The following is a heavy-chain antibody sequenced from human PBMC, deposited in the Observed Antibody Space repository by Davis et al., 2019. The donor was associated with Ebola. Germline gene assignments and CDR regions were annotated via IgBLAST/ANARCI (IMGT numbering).Heavy chain of an antibody. V-gene: IGHV3-21*01. Sequence: GESLKISCAASGFTFSSYSMNWVRQAPGKGLEWVSSISSSSSYIYYADSVKGRFTISRDNAKNSLYLQMNSLRAEDTAVYYCARDLQDDFWSGYYLSRRYGMDVWGKGTTVTVSS. CDR2: ISSSSSYI. CDR3: ARDLQDDFWSGYYLSRRYGMDV. CDR1: GFTFSSYS. D-gene: IGHD3-3*01. J-gene: IGHJ6*04.